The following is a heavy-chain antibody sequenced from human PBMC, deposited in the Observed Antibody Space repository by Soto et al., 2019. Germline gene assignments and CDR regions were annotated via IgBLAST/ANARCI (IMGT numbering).Heavy chain of an antibody. CDR3: ATKDNGKYFFDS. D-gene: IGHD1-26*01. CDR2: IHHTGYT. CDR1: GSSISNDNW. Sequence: PSETLSLTCVVSGSSISNDNWWVWIRQPPGKGLEWIGYIHHTGYTYSNPALKSRLTMSVDTSKNQFSLRLSSVTAVDTAVYYCATKDNGKYFFDSWGQGALVTVS. J-gene: IGHJ4*02. V-gene: IGHV4-28*01.